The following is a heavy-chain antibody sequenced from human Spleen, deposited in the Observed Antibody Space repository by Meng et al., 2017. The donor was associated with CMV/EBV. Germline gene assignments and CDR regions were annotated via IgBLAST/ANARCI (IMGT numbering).Heavy chain of an antibody. Sequence: GGSLRLSCAASGFTFSSYAMSWVRQAPGKGLEWVSAISGSGGSTYYANSVKGRFTISRDNSKNTLYLQMNSLSAEDRAVYYFAKDLGGVRGGDGMDVWGQGTTVTVSS. V-gene: IGHV3-23*01. CDR2: ISGSGGST. J-gene: IGHJ6*02. CDR1: GFTFSSYA. CDR3: AKDLGGVRGGDGMDV. D-gene: IGHD3-10*01.